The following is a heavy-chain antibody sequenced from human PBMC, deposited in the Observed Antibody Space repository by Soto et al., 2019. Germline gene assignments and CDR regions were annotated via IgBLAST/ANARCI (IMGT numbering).Heavy chain of an antibody. J-gene: IGHJ4*01. Sequence: GGSLRLSCAASGFTFSSYDFHWVRQPPGEGLEWVSAIGTGGDTYYQVSVKGRFTISRENAENSVYLQMNSLRAEDTAVYYCAREDTAYGMSHLDYWGHGTLVTVSS. CDR3: AREDTAYGMSHLDY. CDR1: GFTFSSYD. D-gene: IGHD5-12*01. V-gene: IGHV3-13*01. CDR2: IGTGGDT.